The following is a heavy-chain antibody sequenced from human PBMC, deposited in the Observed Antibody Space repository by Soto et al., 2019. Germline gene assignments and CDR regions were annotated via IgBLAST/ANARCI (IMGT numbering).Heavy chain of an antibody. J-gene: IGHJ6*02. CDR1: GFTFSSYG. V-gene: IGHV3-30*18. CDR3: AKGPSVDDYYYYGMDV. Sequence: GGSLRLSCAASGFTFSSYGMHWVRQAPGKGLEWVAVISYDGSNKYYADSVKGRFTISRDNSKNTLYLQMNSLRAEDTAVYYCAKGPSVDDYYYYGMDVWGQGTTVTVS. CDR2: ISYDGSNK. D-gene: IGHD2-15*01.